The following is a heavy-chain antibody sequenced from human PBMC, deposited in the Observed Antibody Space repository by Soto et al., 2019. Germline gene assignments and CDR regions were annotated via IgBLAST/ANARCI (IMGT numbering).Heavy chain of an antibody. CDR3: ARDDPNLGGRVFDP. J-gene: IGHJ5*02. CDR1: GFTFSSYS. V-gene: IGHV3-21*01. D-gene: IGHD3-16*01. CDR2: ISSSSSYI. Sequence: PGGSLRLSCAASGFTFSSYSMNWVRQAPGKGLEWVSSISSSSSYIYYADSVKGRFTISRDNAKNSLYLQLNSLRAEDTAVYYCARDDPNLGGRVFDPWGQGTLVTVSS.